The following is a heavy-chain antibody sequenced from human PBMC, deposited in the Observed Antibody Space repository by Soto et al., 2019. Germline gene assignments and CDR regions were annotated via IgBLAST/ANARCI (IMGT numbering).Heavy chain of an antibody. V-gene: IGHV3-23*01. D-gene: IGHD3-22*01. J-gene: IGHJ4*02. CDR1: GFTFSSYA. CDR2: ISGSGGST. CDR3: AKVLYYYDSSGYYYPLGY. Sequence: GGSLRLSCAASGFTFSSYAMSWVRQAPGKGLEGVSAISGSGGSTYYADSVKGRFTISRDNSKNTLYLQMNSLRAEDTAVYYCAKVLYYYDSSGYYYPLGYWGQGTLVTVSS.